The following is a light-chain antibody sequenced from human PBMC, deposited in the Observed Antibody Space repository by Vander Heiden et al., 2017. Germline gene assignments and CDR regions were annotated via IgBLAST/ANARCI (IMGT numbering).Light chain of an antibody. CDR2: WAA. Sequence: DIVTTPSPDSLAAARGARATIHCKSSQSVLHNYYSRNGLAGYQQKPGQPPKLLIYWAATRAPGVPVRFSGSGSGTDFTLTISSLQAEDAAVYYCHQYHTAPYTFGQGTELAIK. CDR3: HQYHTAPYT. CDR1: QSVLHNYYSRNG. V-gene: IGKV4-1*01. J-gene: IGKJ2*01.